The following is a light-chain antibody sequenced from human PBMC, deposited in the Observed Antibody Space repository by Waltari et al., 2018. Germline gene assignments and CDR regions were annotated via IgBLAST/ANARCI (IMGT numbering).Light chain of an antibody. CDR2: AAS. Sequence: DLQMTQSPSFLSASVGDRVTITCQASQSIRLYLNWYQQKPRKAPKLLIYAASNLQIGVPSRFSGSGAGTDFTLTSSGLQPGDFATYHWQQTYSTPTFGQGTKLEIK. CDR3: QQTYSTPT. V-gene: IGKV1-39*01. CDR1: QSIRLY. J-gene: IGKJ2*01.